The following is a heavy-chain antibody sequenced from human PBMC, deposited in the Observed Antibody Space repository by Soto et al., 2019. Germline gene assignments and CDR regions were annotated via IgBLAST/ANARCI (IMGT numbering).Heavy chain of an antibody. Sequence: QVTLEESGPVLVRPTETLTLTCTISGFSLSNLKMGVSWIRQPPGKALEWLAHIFSRDKKAYSTSLNSRLTISRDTSKSQVVLVMTNMDSVDTATYFCARTRSTYNFWSGGYDYWSRGISVTVSS. V-gene: IGHV2-26*03. CDR2: IFSRDKK. J-gene: IGHJ4*02. CDR3: ARTRSTYNFWSGGYDY. CDR1: GFSLSNLKMG. D-gene: IGHD3-3*01.